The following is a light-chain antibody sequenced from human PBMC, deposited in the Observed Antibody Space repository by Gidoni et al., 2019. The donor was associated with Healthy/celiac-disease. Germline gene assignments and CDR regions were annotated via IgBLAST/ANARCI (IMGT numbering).Light chain of an antibody. Sequence: SYELTQPPPVSVSPGQTASITCPGDKLGDKYACWYHQKPGQSPVLVIYQDSKRPSGIPARFSGSNSGNTATLTISGTQAMDEADYYCQAWDSSTAVVFGGGTKLTVL. J-gene: IGLJ2*01. CDR1: KLGDKY. CDR2: QDS. CDR3: QAWDSSTAVV. V-gene: IGLV3-1*01.